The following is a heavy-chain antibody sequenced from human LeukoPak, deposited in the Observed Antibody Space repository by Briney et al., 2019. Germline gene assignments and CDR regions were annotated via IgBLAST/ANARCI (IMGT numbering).Heavy chain of an antibody. J-gene: IGHJ4*02. CDR1: GYTFTGYY. D-gene: IGHD2-21*01. V-gene: IGHV1-2*02. Sequence: GASVKVSCKASGYTFTGYYMHWVRQAPGQGLEWMGWINPNSGGTNYAQKFQGRVTMTRDTSINTAYMELSSLTSDDTAVYFCARYSGGSCEGGNCNSYFFHYWGQATLVTVSS. CDR3: ARYSGGSCEGGNCNSYFFHY. CDR2: INPNSGGT.